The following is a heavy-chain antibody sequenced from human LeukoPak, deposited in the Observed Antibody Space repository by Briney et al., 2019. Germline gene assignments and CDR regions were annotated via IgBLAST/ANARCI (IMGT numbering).Heavy chain of an antibody. CDR1: GGSISSGGYY. D-gene: IGHD4-17*01. CDR2: INHSGST. V-gene: IGHV4-34*01. CDR3: ARVYGDSDYCYYGMDV. Sequence: SETLSLTCPVSGGSISSGGYYWSWIRQPPGKGLEWIGEINHSGSTNYNPSLKSRVTISVDTSKNQFSLKLSSVTAADTAVYYCARVYGDSDYCYYGMDVWGQGTTVTVSS. J-gene: IGHJ6*02.